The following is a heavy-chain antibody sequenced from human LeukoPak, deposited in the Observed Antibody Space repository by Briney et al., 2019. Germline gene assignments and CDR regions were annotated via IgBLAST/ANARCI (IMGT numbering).Heavy chain of an antibody. J-gene: IGHJ5*02. D-gene: IGHD2-2*02. V-gene: IGHV1-2*02. CDR2: INPNSGGT. CDR3: ARVRYCSSTSCYIGWFDP. CDR1: GDTFTGYY. Sequence: ASVKVTCKASGDTFTGYYMHWVRQAPGQGLEWMGWINPNSGGTNYAQKFQGRVTMTRDTSISTDYMELSRLRSDDTAVYYCARVRYCSSTSCYIGWFDPWGQGTLVTVSS.